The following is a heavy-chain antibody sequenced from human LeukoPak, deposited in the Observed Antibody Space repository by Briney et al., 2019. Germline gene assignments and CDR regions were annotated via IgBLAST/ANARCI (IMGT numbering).Heavy chain of an antibody. D-gene: IGHD1-26*01. CDR1: GFTFSNYG. CDR3: APFRVITRED. V-gene: IGHV3-23*01. CDR2: ISGSGGST. Sequence: GGSLRLSCAASGFTFSNYGMSWVRQAPGKGLEWVSSISGSGGSTYYADSVKGRFTISRDNSKNTLYLQMNSLRAEDTAIYYCAPFRVITREDWGQGTLVTVSS. J-gene: IGHJ4*02.